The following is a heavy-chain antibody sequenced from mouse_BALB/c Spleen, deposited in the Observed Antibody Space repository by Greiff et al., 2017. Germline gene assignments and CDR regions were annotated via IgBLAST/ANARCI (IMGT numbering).Heavy chain of an antibody. D-gene: IGHD1-1*01. CDR1: GFTFSSYA. V-gene: IGHV5-9-4*01. Sequence: EVQLVESGGGLVKPGGSLKLSCAASGFTFSSYAMSWVRQSPEKRLEWVAEISSGGSYTYYPDTVTGRFTISRDNAKNTLYLEMSSLRSEDTAMYYCAREEDYYGSNTWFAYWGQGTLVTVSA. CDR3: AREEDYYGSNTWFAY. J-gene: IGHJ3*01. CDR2: ISSGGSYT.